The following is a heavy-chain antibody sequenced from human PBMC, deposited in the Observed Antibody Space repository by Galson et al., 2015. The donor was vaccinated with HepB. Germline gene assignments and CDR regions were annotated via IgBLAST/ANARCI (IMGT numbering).Heavy chain of an antibody. CDR1: GGSISSYY. J-gene: IGHJ2*01. V-gene: IGHV4-4*07. Sequence: TLSLTCTVSGGSISSYYWSWIRQPAGKGLEWIGRIYTSGSTNYNPSLKSRVTMSVDTSKNQFSLKLSSVTAADTAVYYFEGERAVAGRTTFDLGGRGTLVTVSS. CDR3: EGERAVAGRTTFDL. D-gene: IGHD6-19*01. CDR2: IYTSGST.